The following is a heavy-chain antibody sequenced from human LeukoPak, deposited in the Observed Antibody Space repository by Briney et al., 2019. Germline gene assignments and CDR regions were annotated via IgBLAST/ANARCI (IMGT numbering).Heavy chain of an antibody. CDR2: IYYSGST. CDR1: GGSINSDDYY. V-gene: IGHV4-30-4*01. Sequence: SQTLSLTCTVSGGSINSDDYYWSWVRQPPGKGLEWIGYIYYSGSTYYNSSLKSRVTISVDTSKNQFSLKLSSVTAADTAVYYCARVEKADFWSGIGYYFDYWGQGTLVTVSS. D-gene: IGHD3-3*01. J-gene: IGHJ4*02. CDR3: ARVEKADFWSGIGYYFDY.